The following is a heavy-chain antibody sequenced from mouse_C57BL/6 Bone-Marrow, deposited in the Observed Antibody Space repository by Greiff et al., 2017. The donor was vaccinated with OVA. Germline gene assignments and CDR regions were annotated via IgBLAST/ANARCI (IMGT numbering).Heavy chain of an antibody. D-gene: IGHD1-1*01. CDR1: GYTFTSYW. CDR2: IRPNSGST. V-gene: IGHV1-64*01. CDR3: AREEGATAFDY. J-gene: IGHJ2*01. Sequence: QVQLQQSGPELVKPGASVKLSCKASGYTFTSYWMHWVKQRPGQGLEWIGMIRPNSGSTNYNEKFKSKATLTVDKSSSTAYMQLSSLTSEDSAVYYCAREEGATAFDYWGQGTTLTVSS.